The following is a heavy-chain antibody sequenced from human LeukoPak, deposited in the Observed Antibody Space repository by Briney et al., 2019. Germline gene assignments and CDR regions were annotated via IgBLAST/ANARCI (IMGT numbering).Heavy chain of an antibody. CDR2: IHYSGST. CDR3: ARGLLYYDVWSGYWLFDP. CDR1: GGSISSHY. J-gene: IGHJ5*02. V-gene: IGHV4-59*11. D-gene: IGHD3-3*01. Sequence: SETRSLTCTVSGGSISSHYWSWNRQPPRKGMEWIGSIHYSGSTNCNPNLKGRVTISVDTSKNPFSLKLSSVTAADTAVYYCARGLLYYDVWSGYWLFDPWGQGTLVTVSS.